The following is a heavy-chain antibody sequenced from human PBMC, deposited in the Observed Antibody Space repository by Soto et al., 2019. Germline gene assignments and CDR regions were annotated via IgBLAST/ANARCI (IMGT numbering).Heavy chain of an antibody. CDR3: ARDLAYGSGSYYNVLDY. V-gene: IGHV1-69*13. Sequence: ASVKVSCKASGGTFSSYAISWVRQAPGQGLEWMGGIIPIFGTANYAQKFQGRVTITADESTSTAYMELSSLRSEDTAVYYCARDLAYGSGSYYNVLDYWGQGTLVTVSS. D-gene: IGHD3-10*01. J-gene: IGHJ4*02. CDR2: IIPIFGTA. CDR1: GGTFSSYA.